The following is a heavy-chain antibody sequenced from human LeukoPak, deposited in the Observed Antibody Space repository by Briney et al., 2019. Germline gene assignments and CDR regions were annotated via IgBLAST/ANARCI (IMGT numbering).Heavy chain of an antibody. CDR1: GGSVSSGSYY. CDR2: ISYTGST. V-gene: IGHV4-61*01. J-gene: IGHJ5*02. Sequence: PSETLSLTCTVSGGSVSSGSYYWNWIRQPPGKGLEWIGYISYTGSTNYNPSLKSRVTISVDTSKNQFSLKLSSVTAADTAVYYCARNYYGSGIQYDWFDPWGQGTLVTVSS. CDR3: ARNYYGSGIQYDWFDP. D-gene: IGHD3-10*01.